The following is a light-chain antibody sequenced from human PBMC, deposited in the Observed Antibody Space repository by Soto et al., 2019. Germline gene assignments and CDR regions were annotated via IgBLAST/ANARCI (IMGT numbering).Light chain of an antibody. Sequence: DIQMTQSPSTLSASVGDRVSITCRASQSISNYLAWYQQKPGQAPKVVIYDASSLESGVPSRFSGSGSGTEFTLTISSLQPDDFATYYCHQYNTFTAFGQGTKLEIK. CDR1: QSISNY. CDR3: HQYNTFTA. J-gene: IGKJ2*01. CDR2: DAS. V-gene: IGKV1-5*01.